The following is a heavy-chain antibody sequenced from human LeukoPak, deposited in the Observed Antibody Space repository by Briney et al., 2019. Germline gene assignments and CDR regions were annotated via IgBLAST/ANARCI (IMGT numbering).Heavy chain of an antibody. J-gene: IGHJ2*01. CDR2: ISGTT. Sequence: GGSLRLSCAASGFTFSSYAMNWVRQAPGKGLEWVSTISGTTYYADSVKGRFSISRDDSQNMLFLQVDNLRADDTAVYYCTKILMATYIDLWGRGTLVTVSS. V-gene: IGHV3-23*01. CDR3: TKILMATYIDL. CDR1: GFTFSSYA. D-gene: IGHD2-8*01.